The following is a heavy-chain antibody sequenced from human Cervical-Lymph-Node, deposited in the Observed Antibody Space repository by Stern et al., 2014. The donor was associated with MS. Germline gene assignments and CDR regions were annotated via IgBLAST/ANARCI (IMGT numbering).Heavy chain of an antibody. CDR2: FDPEDGKT. J-gene: IGHJ4*02. CDR3: ATDACGGECHRYFDY. V-gene: IGHV1-24*01. D-gene: IGHD2-21*01. CDR1: GYTLTELC. Sequence: MQLVESGAEVKKPGASVKVSCKVSGYTLTELCMHWVRQAPGQGLEWTGGFDPEDGKTIYAQKLQDRVTMTEDTSTNTAFMELSSLKSEDTAVYYCATDACGGECHRYFDYWGQGTLVTVSS.